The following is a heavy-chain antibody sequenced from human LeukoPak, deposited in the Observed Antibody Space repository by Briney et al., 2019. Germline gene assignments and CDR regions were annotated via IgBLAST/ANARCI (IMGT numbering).Heavy chain of an antibody. Sequence: PGGSLRLSCAASGFTFSSYWMSWVRQAPGKGLEWVANIKQDGSEKYYVDSVKGRFTISRDNAKNSLYLQMNSLRAEDTAVYYCARDANYYDSSGYYAYYYYGMDVWGQGTTVTVSS. CDR3: ARDANYYDSSGYYAYYYYGMDV. J-gene: IGHJ6*02. CDR2: IKQDGSEK. V-gene: IGHV3-7*01. CDR1: GFTFSSYW. D-gene: IGHD3-22*01.